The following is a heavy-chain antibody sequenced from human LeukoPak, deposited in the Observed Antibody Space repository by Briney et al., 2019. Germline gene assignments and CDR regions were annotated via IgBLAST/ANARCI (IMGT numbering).Heavy chain of an antibody. CDR1: GYTFTRYY. CDR2: INPSGGST. J-gene: IGHJ5*02. V-gene: IGHV1-46*01. D-gene: IGHD5-18*01. Sequence: GASVRVSYKASGYTFTRYYMHWVRQARGQGGEGMGIINPSGGSTSYAQKFQGRDTINRDMDTRRVYMEMRRQRYGDTAVYYCAREYSYGLSNWFDPWGQGTLVTVSS. CDR3: AREYSYGLSNWFDP.